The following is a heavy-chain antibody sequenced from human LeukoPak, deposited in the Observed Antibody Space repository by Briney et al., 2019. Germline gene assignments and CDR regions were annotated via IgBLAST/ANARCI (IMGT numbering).Heavy chain of an antibody. V-gene: IGHV1-69*04. CDR1: GGTFSSYA. Sequence: ASVKVSCKASGGTFSSYAISWVRQAPGQGLEWMGRIIPILGIANYAQKFQGRVTITADKSTSTAYMELSSLRFEDTAVYYCARDPQPRYSSSWPMNYYYYGMDVWGQGTTVTVSS. CDR2: IIPILGIA. CDR3: ARDPQPRYSSSWPMNYYYYGMDV. D-gene: IGHD6-13*01. J-gene: IGHJ6*02.